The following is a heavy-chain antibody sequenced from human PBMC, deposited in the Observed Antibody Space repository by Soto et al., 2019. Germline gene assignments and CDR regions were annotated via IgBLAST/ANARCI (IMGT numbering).Heavy chain of an antibody. J-gene: IGHJ4*02. CDR3: TRGNTACPD. D-gene: IGHD2-21*02. Sequence: EVQLVESGGGLVQPGGSLRLSCAASGFTFSSHWMHWVRQAPGKGLVWVSRINTDGSNTSYADSVKGRFTSSTDNAKNTLYLQMNSLRPEDTAVYYCTRGNTACPDWGQGTLVTVSS. V-gene: IGHV3-74*01. CDR1: GFTFSSHW. CDR2: INTDGSNT.